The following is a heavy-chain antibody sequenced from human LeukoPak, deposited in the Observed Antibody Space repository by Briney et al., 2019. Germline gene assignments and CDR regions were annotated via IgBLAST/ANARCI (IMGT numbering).Heavy chain of an antibody. J-gene: IGHJ6*02. Sequence: SETLSLTCAVYGGSFSGYYWSWIRQPPGKGLEWIGEINHSGSTNYNPSLKSRVTISVDTSKNQFSLKLSSVTAADTAVYYCARDWAESGPYYYYGMDVWGQGTTVTVSS. V-gene: IGHV4-34*01. CDR2: INHSGST. D-gene: IGHD3-10*01. CDR1: GGSFSGYY. CDR3: ARDWAESGPYYYYGMDV.